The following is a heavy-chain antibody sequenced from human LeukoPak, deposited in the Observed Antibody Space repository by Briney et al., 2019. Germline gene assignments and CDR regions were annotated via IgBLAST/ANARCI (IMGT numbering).Heavy chain of an antibody. CDR1: GDKITNHG. Sequence: ASVKVSCKTSGDKITNHGISWVRQAPGQGLEWMGWISGYRGITKYGQKFQGRVTLTTDTSTSTAYMELRSLRSDDTAVYYCARGVIRGGLLGYWGQGTLVTVSS. CDR3: ARGVIRGGLLGY. CDR2: ISGYRGIT. D-gene: IGHD3-16*01. J-gene: IGHJ4*02. V-gene: IGHV1-18*01.